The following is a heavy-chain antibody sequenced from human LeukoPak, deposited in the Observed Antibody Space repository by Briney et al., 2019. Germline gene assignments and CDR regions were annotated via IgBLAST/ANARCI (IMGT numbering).Heavy chain of an antibody. V-gene: IGHV1-24*01. D-gene: IGHD6-19*01. Sequence: ASVKVSCKVSGYTLTELSMHWMRQAPGKGLEWMGGFDPEDGETIYAQKFQGRVTMTRDTSTSTVYMELSSLRSEDTAVYYCARGRTAGAGYSDYWGHGPLVTVSS. CDR1: GYTLTELS. CDR3: ARGRTAGAGYSDY. CDR2: FDPEDGET. J-gene: IGHJ4*01.